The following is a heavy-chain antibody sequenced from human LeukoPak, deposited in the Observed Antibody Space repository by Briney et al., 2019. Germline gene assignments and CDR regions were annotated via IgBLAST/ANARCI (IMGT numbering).Heavy chain of an antibody. CDR3: AKGRGPAATHPDY. Sequence: GGSLRLSCAASGFTFTYYSMTWVRQAPGKGLEWVSAIYGSGGVTYCADSVKGRFTISRDDSKNTLYLQMNSLRAEDTAVYYCAKGRGPAATHPDYWGQGTLVTVSS. CDR2: IYGSGGVT. CDR1: GFTFTYYS. V-gene: IGHV3-23*01. J-gene: IGHJ4*02. D-gene: IGHD6-25*01.